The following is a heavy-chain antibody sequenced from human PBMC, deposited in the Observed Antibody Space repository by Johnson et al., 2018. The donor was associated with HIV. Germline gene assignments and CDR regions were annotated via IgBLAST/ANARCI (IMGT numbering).Heavy chain of an antibody. V-gene: IGHV3-20*04. Sequence: VQLVESGGGVVQPGRSLRLSCVASGFTFNSYAMPWVRQAPGKGLAWVSGLSWDGGSTGYADSVKGRFTISRDNAKNSLYLQMNSLRAEDTALYYCAREGLKIAHDAFDIWGHGTMVTVAS. CDR3: AREGLKIAHDAFDI. J-gene: IGHJ3*02. CDR2: LSWDGGST. D-gene: IGHD2-15*01. CDR1: GFTFNSYA.